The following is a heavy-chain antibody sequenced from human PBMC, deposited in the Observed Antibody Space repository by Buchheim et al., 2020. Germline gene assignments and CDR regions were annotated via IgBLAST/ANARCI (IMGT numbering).Heavy chain of an antibody. Sequence: QVQLVESGGGVVQPGRSLRLSCAASGFTFSSYGMHWVRQAPGKGLEWVAVISYDGSNKYYADSVKGRFTISRDNSKNTLYLQMNSLRAEETAGYYCAKLPSGVAGPNESDYWGQGTL. V-gene: IGHV3-30*18. CDR3: AKLPSGVAGPNESDY. CDR2: ISYDGSNK. J-gene: IGHJ4*02. D-gene: IGHD2-15*01. CDR1: GFTFSSYG.